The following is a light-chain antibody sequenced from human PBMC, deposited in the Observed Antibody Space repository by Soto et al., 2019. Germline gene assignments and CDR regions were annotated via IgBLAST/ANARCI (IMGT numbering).Light chain of an antibody. CDR2: AAS. CDR3: QQYYSYPFT. V-gene: IGKV1-8*01. CDR1: QGISSY. Sequence: AIRMTQSPSSFSASTGDRVTITCRASQGISSYLAWYQQKPGKAPKLLIYAASTLQSGVPSRFSGSGSGPHFTLTISCLQSEDCATYYCQQYYSYPFTFGPGTKVDIK. J-gene: IGKJ3*01.